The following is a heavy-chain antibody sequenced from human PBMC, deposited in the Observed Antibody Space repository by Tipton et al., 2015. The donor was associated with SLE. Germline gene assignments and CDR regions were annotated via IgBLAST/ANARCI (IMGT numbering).Heavy chain of an antibody. CDR1: GYSFTSYW. V-gene: IGHV5-51*01. CDR2: IYPGDSDT. CDR3: ARRGKWFGELWEGFDY. Sequence: QLVQSGAEVKKPGESLRISCKGSGYSFTSYWIGWVRQMPGKGLEWMGIIYPGDSDTRYSPSFQGQVTISADKSISTAYLQWSSLKASDTAMYYCARRGKWFGELWEGFDYWGQGTLVTVSS. D-gene: IGHD3-10*01. J-gene: IGHJ4*02.